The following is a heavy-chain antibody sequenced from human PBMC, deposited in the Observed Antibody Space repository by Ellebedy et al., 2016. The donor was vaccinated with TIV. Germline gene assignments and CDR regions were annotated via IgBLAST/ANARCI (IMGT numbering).Heavy chain of an antibody. CDR3: ARGNYKYDNSGRTPDV. V-gene: IGHV3-48*04. Sequence: GGSLRLXCAASGFTFSVYSMNWVRQAPGKGLEWISYISSSSTTIYYADSVKGRFTISRDNARNSLYLQMSSLRAEDTAVYYCARGNYKYDNSGRTPDVWGQGTTVTVSS. J-gene: IGHJ6*02. D-gene: IGHD3-22*01. CDR1: GFTFSVYS. CDR2: ISSSSTTI.